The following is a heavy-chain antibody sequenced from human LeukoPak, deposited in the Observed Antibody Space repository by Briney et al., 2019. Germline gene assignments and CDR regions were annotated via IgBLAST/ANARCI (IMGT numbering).Heavy chain of an antibody. D-gene: IGHD3-3*01. V-gene: IGHV3-7*03. CDR1: GFTFGKYW. J-gene: IGHJ4*02. Sequence: GGSLRLSCVASGFTFGKYWMSWVRQAPGKGLEWVANIKLDGSEKNYVDSVKGRFTISRDNTKNSLYLQMNSLRAEDTAVFYCARDQYDTWSRRGNFDSWGQGTLVIVSS. CDR2: IKLDGSEK. CDR3: ARDQYDTWSRRGNFDS.